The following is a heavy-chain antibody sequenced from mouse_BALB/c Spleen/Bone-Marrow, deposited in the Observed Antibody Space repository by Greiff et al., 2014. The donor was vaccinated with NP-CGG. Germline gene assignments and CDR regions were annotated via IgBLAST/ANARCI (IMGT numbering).Heavy chain of an antibody. CDR3: ARSDGYRAMDY. CDR2: IYPGDGDT. CDR1: GYAFSSSW. V-gene: IGHV1-82*01. J-gene: IGHJ4*01. D-gene: IGHD2-3*01. Sequence: VQLQQSGPELVKPGASVKISCKASGYAFSSSWMNWVKQRPGQGLEWIGRIYPGDGDTNYNGKFKGKATLTADKSSSTAYMQLSSPTSVDSAVYFCARSDGYRAMDYWGQGTSVTVSS.